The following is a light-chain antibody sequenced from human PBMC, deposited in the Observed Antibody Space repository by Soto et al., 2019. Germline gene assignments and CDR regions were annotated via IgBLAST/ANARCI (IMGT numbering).Light chain of an antibody. J-gene: IGKJ4*01. CDR2: DTS. CDR1: QSISSN. Sequence: EIVLMQSPGTLSFSPGERATLSCRASQSISSNLAWYQQKPGQAPRLLIYDTSTRATGIPARFSGSGSGTEFTLTISRLEPEDFAVYYCHQYGISPFGGGTKVDIK. V-gene: IGKV3-20*01. CDR3: HQYGISP.